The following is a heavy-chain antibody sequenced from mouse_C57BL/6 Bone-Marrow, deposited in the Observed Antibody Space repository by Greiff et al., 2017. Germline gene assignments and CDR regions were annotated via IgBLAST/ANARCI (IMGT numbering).Heavy chain of an antibody. CDR1: GYTFTDYY. Sequence: EVQLQQSGPELVKPGASVKISCKASGYTFTDYYMNWVKQSHGKSLEWIGDINPNNGGTSYNQKFKGKATLTVDKSSSTAYMELRSLTSEDSAVYYCAREGTYYYGSSYSWFAYWGQGTLVTVSA. D-gene: IGHD1-1*01. CDR2: INPNNGGT. V-gene: IGHV1-26*01. J-gene: IGHJ3*01. CDR3: AREGTYYYGSSYSWFAY.